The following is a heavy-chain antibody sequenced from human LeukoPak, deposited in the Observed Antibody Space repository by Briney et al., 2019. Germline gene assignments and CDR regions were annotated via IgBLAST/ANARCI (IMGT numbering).Heavy chain of an antibody. Sequence: TLSLTCSVSGASISSHYWSWIRQPPGKALEWHAVIYWDDDKRYSPSLKSRLTITKDTSKNQVVLTLTNMDPVDTATYYCGHTIGGGNSAVFQHWGQGTLVTVSS. V-gene: IGHV2-5*02. CDR3: GHTIGGGNSAVFQH. CDR1: GASISSHYW. J-gene: IGHJ1*01. CDR2: IYWDDDK. D-gene: IGHD4-23*01.